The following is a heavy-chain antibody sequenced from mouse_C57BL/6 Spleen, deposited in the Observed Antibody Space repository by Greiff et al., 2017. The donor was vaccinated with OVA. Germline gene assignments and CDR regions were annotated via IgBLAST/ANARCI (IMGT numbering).Heavy chain of an antibody. J-gene: IGHJ1*03. D-gene: IGHD1-1*01. V-gene: IGHV3-1*01. CDR2: ISYSGST. CDR3: ARGGYYGSGDVGYFDV. Sequence: EVQLQESGPGMVKPSQSLSLTCTVTGYSITSGYDWHWIRHFPGNKLEWMGYISYSGSTNYNPSLKSRISITHDTSKNHFFLKLNSVPTEDTTTYYCARGGYYGSGDVGYFDVWGTGTTVTVSS. CDR1: GYSITSGYD.